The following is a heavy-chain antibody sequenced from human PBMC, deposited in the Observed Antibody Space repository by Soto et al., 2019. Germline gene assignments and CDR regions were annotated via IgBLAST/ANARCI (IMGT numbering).Heavy chain of an antibody. V-gene: IGHV3-13*01. CDR3: ARGYLGSFDY. CDR1: GFTFSSYA. CDR2: IGSAGDT. D-gene: IGHD7-27*01. Sequence: PGGSLRLSCAASGFTFSSYAVHWVRQPTGKGLEWVSVIGSAGDTYYPGSVKGRFNISRENAKNSLYLQMNSLRAEDTAVYYCARGYLGSFDYWGQGTLVTVSS. J-gene: IGHJ4*02.